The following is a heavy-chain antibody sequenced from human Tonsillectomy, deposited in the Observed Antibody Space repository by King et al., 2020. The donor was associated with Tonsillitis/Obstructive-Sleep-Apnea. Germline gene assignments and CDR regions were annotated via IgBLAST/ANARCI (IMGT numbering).Heavy chain of an antibody. CDR1: GFTLSGSA. V-gene: IGHV3-73*01. J-gene: IGHJ6*03. CDR3: TRPTQASYDFWSGFTSRYMDV. Sequence: VQLVESGGGLVQPGGSLKLSCAASGFTLSGSAMHWVRQASGQGLEWVGRIRSKANSYATAYDASVKGRFTISRDDSKKTAYLQLNSLKTEDTAVYYCTRPTQASYDFWSGFTSRYMDVWGKGTTVTVSS. D-gene: IGHD3-3*01. CDR2: IRSKANSYAT.